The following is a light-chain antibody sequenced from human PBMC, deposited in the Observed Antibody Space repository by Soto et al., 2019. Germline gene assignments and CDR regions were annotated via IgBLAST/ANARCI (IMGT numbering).Light chain of an antibody. CDR2: KAS. V-gene: IGKV1-5*03. CDR3: QQYDSYPRT. Sequence: DIQMTQSPSTLSASVGDRVTITCRASQSTSNWLAWYQQNPGKAPKLLIYKASTIQSGVASRFSGSGSGTEFTLCISSLQPDDFATYYCQQYDSYPRTFGQGTKVEIK. CDR1: QSTSNW. J-gene: IGKJ1*01.